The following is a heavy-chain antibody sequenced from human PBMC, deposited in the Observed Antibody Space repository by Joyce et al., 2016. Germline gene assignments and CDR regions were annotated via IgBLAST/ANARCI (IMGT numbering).Heavy chain of an antibody. J-gene: IGHJ6*02. Sequence: EVQLVESGGGLVQPGGSLKLSCAVSGFTLSGSSVHWVRQAAGKGVEGVGRMRRKANGDATAYAASVKGRFSISRDDSKNTAYLQMNSLKTEDTAVYYCSNYDLWSGYSPSRDVWGQGSTVTVSS. CDR2: MRRKANGDAT. V-gene: IGHV3-73*02. D-gene: IGHD3-3*01. CDR1: GFTLSGSS. CDR3: SNYDLWSGYSPSRDV.